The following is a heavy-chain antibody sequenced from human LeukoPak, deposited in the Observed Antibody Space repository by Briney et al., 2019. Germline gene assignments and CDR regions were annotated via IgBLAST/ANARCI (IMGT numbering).Heavy chain of an antibody. V-gene: IGHV3-74*01. CDR3: ARPGVGFDY. Sequence: PGGSLRLSCAASGFTFTSYWMHWVRQAPGKGLVWLSCINTDGTITSYADSLEGRFTISRDNAKNTVYLQMNSLRTEDTAVYYCARPGVGFDYWGQGALVTVSS. J-gene: IGHJ4*02. CDR2: INTDGTIT. CDR1: GFTFTSYW.